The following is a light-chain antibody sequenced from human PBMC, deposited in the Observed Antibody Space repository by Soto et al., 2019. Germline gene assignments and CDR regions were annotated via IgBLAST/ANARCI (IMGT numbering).Light chain of an antibody. Sequence: QSALTQPPSASGSPGQSVTISCAGTSSDVGSYDHVSWYQQHPGKAPKLMIYDVSKRPSGVPDRFSGSKSGNAASLTVSGLQTEDEADYYCSSFAGSKNVVFGGATKLTVL. V-gene: IGLV2-8*01. CDR1: SSDVGSYDH. CDR3: SSFAGSKNVV. CDR2: DVS. J-gene: IGLJ3*02.